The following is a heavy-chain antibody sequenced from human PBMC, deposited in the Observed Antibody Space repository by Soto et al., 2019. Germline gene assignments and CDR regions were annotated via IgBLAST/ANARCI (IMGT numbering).Heavy chain of an antibody. CDR1: GLTFSSYA. D-gene: IGHD3-10*01. CDR3: AKDQGRSWHEIDY. J-gene: IGHJ4*02. Sequence: GGSLRLSCAASGLTFSSYAMNWVRQAPGKGLEWVSAISGSGGSTYYADSVKGRLTISRDNSKNTLYLQMNSLRAEDTAVYYCAKDQGRSWHEIDYWGQGTLVTVSS. V-gene: IGHV3-23*01. CDR2: ISGSGGST.